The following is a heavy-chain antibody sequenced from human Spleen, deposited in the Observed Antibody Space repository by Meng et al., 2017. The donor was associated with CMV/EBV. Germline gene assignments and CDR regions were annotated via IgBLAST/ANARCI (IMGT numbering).Heavy chain of an antibody. D-gene: IGHD3-3*01. CDR2: ISWNSGNI. J-gene: IGHJ4*02. Sequence: SLKISCAASGFTFRGYWMHWVRQAPGKGLEWVSGISWNSGNIGYAEAVKGRFTISRDNAKNSLYLEMNSLRREDTAFYYCVKDMTPRFMEWLFDYWGQGTLVTVSS. CDR1: GFTFRGYW. CDR3: VKDMTPRFMEWLFDY. V-gene: IGHV3-9*01.